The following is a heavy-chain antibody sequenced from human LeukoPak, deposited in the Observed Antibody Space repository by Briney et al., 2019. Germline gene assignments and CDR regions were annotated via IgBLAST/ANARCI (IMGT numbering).Heavy chain of an antibody. Sequence: ASVKVSCKASGYTFTSYYMHWVRQAPGQGLEWMGGITPRLGPGNYAQKFQDRLTITADEITSTTYMELRSLRSDDTAVYYCTRELSGCSETVCSGAWGQGTLVIVSS. CDR2: ITPRLGPG. CDR3: TRELSGCSETVCSGA. J-gene: IGHJ5*02. V-gene: IGHV1-69*13. D-gene: IGHD3-10*02. CDR1: GYTFTSYY.